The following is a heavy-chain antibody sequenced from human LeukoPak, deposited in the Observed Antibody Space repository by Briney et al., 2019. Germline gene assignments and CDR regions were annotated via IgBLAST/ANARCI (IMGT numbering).Heavy chain of an antibody. Sequence: PSETLSLTRTVSGGSINSYYWSWIRQPPGKGLEWIGYIFYSGSTNYNPSLKSRVTISVDTSKNQFSLKLSSVTAADTAVYYCARDWGGSGWYGSMVWGQGTLVTVSS. D-gene: IGHD6-19*01. CDR3: ARDWGGSGWYGSMV. J-gene: IGHJ4*02. CDR1: GGSINSYY. V-gene: IGHV4-59*01. CDR2: IFYSGST.